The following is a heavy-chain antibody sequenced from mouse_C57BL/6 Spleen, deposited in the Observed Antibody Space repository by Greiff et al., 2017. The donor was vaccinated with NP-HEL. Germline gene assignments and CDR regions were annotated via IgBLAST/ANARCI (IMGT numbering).Heavy chain of an antibody. Sequence: QVQLKQSGPELVKPGASVKISCKASGYSFTSYYIHWVKQRPGQGLEWIGWIYPGSGNTKYNEKFKGKATLTADTSSSTAYMQLSSLTSEDSAVYYCARSNWDEAWFAYWGQGTLVTVSA. D-gene: IGHD4-1*01. J-gene: IGHJ3*01. V-gene: IGHV1-66*01. CDR2: IYPGSGNT. CDR1: GYSFTSYY. CDR3: ARSNWDEAWFAY.